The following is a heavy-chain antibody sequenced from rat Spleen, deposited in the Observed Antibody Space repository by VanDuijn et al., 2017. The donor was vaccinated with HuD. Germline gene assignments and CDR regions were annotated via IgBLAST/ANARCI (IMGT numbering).Heavy chain of an antibody. CDR2: ISIITGGT. CDR3: ARAYDGSPYYFDY. J-gene: IGHJ2*01. V-gene: IGHV5-31*01. D-gene: IGHD1-12*02. CDR1: GFTFNNYW. Sequence: EVQLVESGGGLVQPGRSLKLTCEASGFTFNNYWMTWIRQAPAKGLEWVATISIITGGTYYRDSLKGRFTISRDSAKSTLYLQMDSLRSEDTATYYCARAYDGSPYYFDYWGQGVMVTVSS.